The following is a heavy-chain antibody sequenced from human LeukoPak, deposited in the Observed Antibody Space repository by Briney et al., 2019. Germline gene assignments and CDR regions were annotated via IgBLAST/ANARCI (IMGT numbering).Heavy chain of an antibody. J-gene: IGHJ4*02. Sequence: GGSLRLSCAASGFAFSTYGMNWVRQAPGKGLEWVSYITSRSTISYADSVKGRFTISRDNVKNSLYLEMNSLRDDDTAVYYCARRVSGSYRDYWGRGIVVSVSS. V-gene: IGHV3-48*02. CDR2: ITSRSTI. D-gene: IGHD3-10*01. CDR1: GFAFSTYG. CDR3: ARRVSGSYRDY.